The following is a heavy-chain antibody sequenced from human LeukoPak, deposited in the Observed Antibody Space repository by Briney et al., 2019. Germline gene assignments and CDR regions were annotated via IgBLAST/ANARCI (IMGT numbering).Heavy chain of an antibody. CDR3: ARVSLPTATIDP. CDR1: GGSISSYH. CDR2: VYYSGST. V-gene: IGHV4-59*01. D-gene: IGHD5-18*01. J-gene: IGHJ5*02. Sequence: SETLSLTCTVSGGSISSYHWSWIRQPPGKGLEWIGYVYYSGSTNYNPSLKSRVTISVDTSKNQFSLKLSSVTAADTAVYYCARVSLPTATIDPWGQGTLVTVSS.